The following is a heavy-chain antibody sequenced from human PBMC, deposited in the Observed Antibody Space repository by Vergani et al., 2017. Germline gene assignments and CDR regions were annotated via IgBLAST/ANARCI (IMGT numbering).Heavy chain of an antibody. Sequence: QVQLVQSGAEVKKPGASVKVSCKASGYTFTGYYMHWVRQASGQGLEWMGWINPNSGGTNYAQKFQGRFTMTRDTSISTAYMELSRVRSDDTAVYYCARGADIVGVPEDDYYYYYMDVWGKGTKITVSS. V-gene: IGHV1-2*02. CDR3: ARGADIVGVPEDDYYYYYMDV. D-gene: IGHD2-2*01. CDR1: GYTFTGYY. J-gene: IGHJ6*03. CDR2: INPNSGGT.